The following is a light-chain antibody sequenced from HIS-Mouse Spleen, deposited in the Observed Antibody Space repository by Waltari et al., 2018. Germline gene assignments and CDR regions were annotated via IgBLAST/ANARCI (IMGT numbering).Light chain of an antibody. CDR1: ALPKKY. Sequence: SYELTQPPSVSVSPGQTARITCSGDALPKKYAYWYQQKSGQALVLCIYEDSKRPSGIPERFSGSSSGTMATLTISGAQVEDEADYYCYSTDSSGNHRVFGGGTKLTVL. V-gene: IGLV3-10*01. J-gene: IGLJ2*01. CDR2: EDS. CDR3: YSTDSSGNHRV.